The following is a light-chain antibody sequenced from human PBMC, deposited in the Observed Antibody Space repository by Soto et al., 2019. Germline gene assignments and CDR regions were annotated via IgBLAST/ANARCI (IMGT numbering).Light chain of an antibody. CDR3: QQYGSSSWT. CDR1: QSVSSSY. Sequence: EIVLTQSPGTLSLSPGERATLSCRASQSVSSSYLAWYQQKPGQAPRLLIYGASSRATGIPDRFSGSGCGTDFPLTISRLEPEDFAVYYCQQYGSSSWTFGQGTKVEIK. V-gene: IGKV3-20*01. J-gene: IGKJ1*01. CDR2: GAS.